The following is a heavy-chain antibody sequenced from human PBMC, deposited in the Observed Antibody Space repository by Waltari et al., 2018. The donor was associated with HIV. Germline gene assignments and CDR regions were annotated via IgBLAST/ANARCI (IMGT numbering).Heavy chain of an antibody. J-gene: IGHJ5*01. CDR1: DHNYW. Sequence: EVRLVQSGGEVNKPGESLRISCQSSDHNYWIGWVRQMPGKGLQWMGFIFPGDSDTRYSPSFQGQVTISADRSISTAYMQWRSLKASDTAMYYCAALAGAEWDLVADSWGQGTLLTVSS. D-gene: IGHD6-19*01. V-gene: IGHV5-51*01. CDR3: AALAGAEWDLVADS. CDR2: IFPGDSDT.